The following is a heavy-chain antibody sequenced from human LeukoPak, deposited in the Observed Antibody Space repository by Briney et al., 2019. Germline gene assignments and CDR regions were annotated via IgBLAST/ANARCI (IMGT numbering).Heavy chain of an antibody. D-gene: IGHD5-18*01. V-gene: IGHV4-34*01. CDR3: ARVRGYSYGYLS. J-gene: IGHJ5*02. CDR2: INHGGST. Sequence: SETLSLTCAVYGGSFSGYYWSWIRQPPGKGLEWIGEINHGGSTNYNTSLKSRVTISVDTSKNQFSLKLSSVTAADTAVYYCARVRGYSYGYLSWGQGTLVTVSS. CDR1: GGSFSGYY.